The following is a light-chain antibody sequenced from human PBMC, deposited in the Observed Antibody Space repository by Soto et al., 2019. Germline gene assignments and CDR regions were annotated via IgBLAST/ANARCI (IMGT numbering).Light chain of an antibody. CDR2: DDS. V-gene: IGLV3-21*02. CDR3: QVWDSGSDLVA. CDR1: NIGSKN. Sequence: SYELTQPPSVSVAPVQTARIPCGGNNIGSKNVHWYQHKPGQAPVLVVYDDSDRPSGIPERFSGSNSGKTASLTITRVEAGDEADYYCQVWDSGSDLVAFGGGTKLTVL. J-gene: IGLJ2*01.